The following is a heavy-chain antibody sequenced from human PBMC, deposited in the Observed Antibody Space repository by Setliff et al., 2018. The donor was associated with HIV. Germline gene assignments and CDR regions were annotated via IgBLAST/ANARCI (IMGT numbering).Heavy chain of an antibody. CDR3: ARARTQQHGRGYYYYYYMDV. D-gene: IGHD6-13*01. CDR2: INAGNGNT. J-gene: IGHJ6*03. Sequence: ASVKVSCKASGYTFTSYAMHWERQAPGQRLEWMGWINAGNGNTKYSQKFQGRVTITRDTSASTAYMELSSLRSEDTAVYYCARARTQQHGRGYYYYYYMDVWGKGTTVTVSS. V-gene: IGHV1-3*01. CDR1: GYTFTSYA.